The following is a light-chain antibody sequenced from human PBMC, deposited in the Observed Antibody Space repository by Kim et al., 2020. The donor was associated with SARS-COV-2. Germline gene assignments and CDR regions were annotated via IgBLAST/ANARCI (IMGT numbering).Light chain of an antibody. CDR2: GAS. CDR3: QQYNNWQT. CDR1: QSVSSN. J-gene: IGKJ2*01. V-gene: IGKV3-15*01. Sequence: LSGSPGERAPLSCRASQSVSSNLAWYQQKPGQAPRLLIYGASTRATGIPARFSGSGSGTEFTLTISSLQSEDFAVYYCQQYNNWQTFGQGTKLEI.